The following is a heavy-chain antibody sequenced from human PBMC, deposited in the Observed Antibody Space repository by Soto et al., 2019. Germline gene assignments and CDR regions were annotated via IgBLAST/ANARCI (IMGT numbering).Heavy chain of an antibody. CDR1: GFTFSSYS. CDR2: ISSSSSYI. CDR3: ARDLPSGFLNFDY. J-gene: IGHJ4*02. D-gene: IGHD6-19*01. V-gene: IGHV3-21*01. Sequence: GGSLRLSCAASGFTFSSYSMNWVRQAPGKGLEWVSSISSSSSYIYYADSVKGRFTISRDNAKNSLYLQMNSLRAEDTAVYYCARDLPSGFLNFDYWGRGTLVTVSS.